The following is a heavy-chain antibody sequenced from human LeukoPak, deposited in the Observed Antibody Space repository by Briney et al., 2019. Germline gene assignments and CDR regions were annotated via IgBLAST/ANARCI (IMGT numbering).Heavy chain of an antibody. CDR3: ARGYFDSSGEFDY. V-gene: IGHV3-30-3*01. CDR2: ISYDGSNK. D-gene: IGHD3-22*01. Sequence: GGSLKLSCAGSGFTFSSYGMHWVRQAPGKGLEWVAVISYDGSNKYYADSAKGRFTISRDDSKNTLYLQMNSLRAEDTAVYYCARGYFDSSGEFDYWGQGTLVTVSS. CDR1: GFTFSSYG. J-gene: IGHJ4*02.